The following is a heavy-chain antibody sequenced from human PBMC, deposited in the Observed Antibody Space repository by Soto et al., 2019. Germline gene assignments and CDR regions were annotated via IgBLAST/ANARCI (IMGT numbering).Heavy chain of an antibody. J-gene: IGHJ6*02. CDR2: IIPIFGTA. V-gene: IGHV1-69*13. CDR1: GVTYSSYA. Sequence: SVKATWKASGVTYSSYALSWVRPENGQGLEWMGGIIPIFGTANYAQKFQGRVTITADESTSTAYMELSSLRSEDTAVYYCAAVLSSSWYDTSGYYGMDVWGQGTTVTVSS. CDR3: AAVLSSSWYDTSGYYGMDV. D-gene: IGHD6-13*01.